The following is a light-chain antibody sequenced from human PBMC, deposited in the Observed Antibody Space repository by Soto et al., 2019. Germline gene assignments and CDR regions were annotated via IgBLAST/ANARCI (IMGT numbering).Light chain of an antibody. V-gene: IGLV2-23*02. CDR1: SRDVGSYNL. CDR2: EVT. J-gene: IGLJ3*02. CDR3: CSYAQNPTPMWV. Sequence: QSALTQPASVSGSPGQSITISCTGTSRDVGSYNLGSWYQQYPGKAPKLMIYEVTKRPSGVSNRFSGSKSGNTACLTMSGLQAEDEADYSCCSYAQNPTPMWVFGGGTKLTVL.